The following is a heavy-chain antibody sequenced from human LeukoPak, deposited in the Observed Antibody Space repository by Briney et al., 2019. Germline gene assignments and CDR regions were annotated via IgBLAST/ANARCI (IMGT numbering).Heavy chain of an antibody. J-gene: IGHJ4*02. CDR1: GYTFTSYG. CDR2: ISAYNGNT. Sequence: ASVKVSCKASGYTFTSYGISWVRQAPGQGLEWMGWISAYNGNTNYAQKLQGRVTMTTDTSTSTAYMELRSLRSDDSAVYYCARGIASGYDQYYFDYWGQGTLVTVSS. D-gene: IGHD5-12*01. V-gene: IGHV1-18*01. CDR3: ARGIASGYDQYYFDY.